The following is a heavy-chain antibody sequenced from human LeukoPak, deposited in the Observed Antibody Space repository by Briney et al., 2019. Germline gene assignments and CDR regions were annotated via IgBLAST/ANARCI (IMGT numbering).Heavy chain of an antibody. J-gene: IGHJ4*02. V-gene: IGHV1-18*01. D-gene: IGHD2-15*01. CDR1: GYTFSSYG. CDR3: ARENFPTIRGYCTGGSCALDF. CDR2: ISGYNGNA. Sequence: ASVKVSCKASGYTFSSYGISWVRQAPGQGLEWMGWISGYNGNANYAQKLQGRVTMTTDTSTSTAYMELGSLRSDDTAVYYCARENFPTIRGYCTGGSCALDFWGQGTLVTVSS.